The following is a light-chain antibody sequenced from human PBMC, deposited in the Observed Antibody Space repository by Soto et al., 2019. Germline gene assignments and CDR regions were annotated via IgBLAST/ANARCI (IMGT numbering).Light chain of an antibody. CDR3: QSYDTSLSGWVV. CDR1: SSNIGAGYD. J-gene: IGLJ2*01. V-gene: IGLV1-40*01. Sequence: QAVLTQPASVSGAPGQRVTISCTGGSSNIGAGYDVHWYRQLPGTAPELLIYDNSNRPSGVPARFSGSKSGTSASLAITGLQADDEADYYCQSYDTSLSGWVVFGGGTKVTVL. CDR2: DNS.